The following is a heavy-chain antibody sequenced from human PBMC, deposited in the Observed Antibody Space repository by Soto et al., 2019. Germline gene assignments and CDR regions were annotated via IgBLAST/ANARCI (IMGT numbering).Heavy chain of an antibody. CDR2: IWYDGSNK. D-gene: IGHD1-7*01. Sequence: PGGSLRLSCAASGFTFSRYGMHWVRQAPGKGLEWVAVIWYDGSNKYYADSVKGRFTISRDNSKNTLYLQMNSLRAEDTAVYYCARDPTRLDRENYAPDYWGQGTLVTVSS. CDR1: GFTFSRYG. J-gene: IGHJ4*02. V-gene: IGHV3-33*01. CDR3: ARDPTRLDRENYAPDY.